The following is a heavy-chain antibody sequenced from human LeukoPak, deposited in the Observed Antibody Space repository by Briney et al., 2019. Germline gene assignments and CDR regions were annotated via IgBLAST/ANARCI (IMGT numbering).Heavy chain of an antibody. D-gene: IGHD3-22*01. CDR1: GGSISSSSYY. Sequence: SETLSLTCTVSGGSISSSSYYWGWIRQPPGKGLEWIGSIYYSGSTYYNPSLKSRVTISVDTSKNQFSLKLSSVTAADTAVYYCARLSYYYDSSGYYRPAFDYWGQGTLVTVSS. CDR3: ARLSYYYDSSGYYRPAFDY. CDR2: IYYSGST. J-gene: IGHJ4*02. V-gene: IGHV4-39*01.